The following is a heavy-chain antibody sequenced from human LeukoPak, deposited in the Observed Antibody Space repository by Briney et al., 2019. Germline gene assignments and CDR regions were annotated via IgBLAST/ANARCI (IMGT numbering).Heavy chain of an antibody. Sequence: ASVKVSCKASGYTFTSYGISWVRQAPGQRLEWMGWISAYNGNTNYAQKLQGRVTMTTDTSTSTAYMELRSLRSDDTAVYYCARSLGSSCSSTGCYTGYFDYWGQGTLVTVSS. V-gene: IGHV1-18*01. CDR1: GYTFTSYG. CDR2: ISAYNGNT. CDR3: ARSLGSSCSSTGCYTGYFDY. D-gene: IGHD2-2*02. J-gene: IGHJ4*02.